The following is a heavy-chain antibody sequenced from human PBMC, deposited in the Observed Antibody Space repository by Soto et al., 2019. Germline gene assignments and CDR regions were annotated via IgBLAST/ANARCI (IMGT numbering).Heavy chain of an antibody. CDR3: ARDGPRITIFGVVTPEYNWFDP. J-gene: IGHJ5*02. CDR2: IWYDGSNK. Sequence: GGSLRLSCAASGFTFSSYGMHWVRQAPGKGLEWVAVIWYDGSNKYYADSVKGRFTISRDNSKNTLYLQMNSLRAEDTAVYYCARDGPRITIFGVVTPEYNWFDPWGQGTLVTVSS. CDR1: GFTFSSYG. D-gene: IGHD3-3*01. V-gene: IGHV3-33*01.